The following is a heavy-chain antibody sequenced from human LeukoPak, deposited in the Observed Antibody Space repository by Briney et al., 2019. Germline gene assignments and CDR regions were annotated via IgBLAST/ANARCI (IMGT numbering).Heavy chain of an antibody. D-gene: IGHD3-10*01. CDR2: IYHSGST. Sequence: SETLSLTCAVYGVSFSSYSWSWIRQPPGKGLEWIGYIYHSGSTYYNPSLKSRVTISVDRSKNQFSLKLSSVTAADTAVYYCARVHLVTMVRGLPRYYFDYWGQGTLVTVSS. J-gene: IGHJ4*02. CDR1: GVSFSSYS. V-gene: IGHV4-30-2*01. CDR3: ARVHLVTMVRGLPRYYFDY.